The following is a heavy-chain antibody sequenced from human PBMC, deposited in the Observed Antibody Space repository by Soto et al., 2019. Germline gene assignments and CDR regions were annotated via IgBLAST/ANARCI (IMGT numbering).Heavy chain of an antibody. CDR3: ARAPGAAARPPFDY. CDR1: RFIFNSYS. V-gene: IGHV3-21*01. Sequence: GGSLRLSCAASRFIFNSYSMNWVRQAPGKGLGWVSSISSSSSYIYYANSVKGRFTISRDNAKNSLYLQMNSLRAEDTAVYYCARAPGAAARPPFDYWGRGTLVTVSS. J-gene: IGHJ4*02. D-gene: IGHD6-13*01. CDR2: ISSSSSYI.